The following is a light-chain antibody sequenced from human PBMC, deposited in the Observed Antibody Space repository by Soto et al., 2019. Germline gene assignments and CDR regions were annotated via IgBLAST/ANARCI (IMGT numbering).Light chain of an antibody. Sequence: MVLTQSPGTLSLSPGERATLSCGASQSVTNNFLAWYQQKPGQAPRLLIYGASSRATGVPDRFSGSGSGTDFTLTISTLEPGDFGLYYCQQYGTPLITFGPGTTVDIK. CDR1: QSVTNNF. V-gene: IGKV3-20*01. CDR2: GAS. J-gene: IGKJ3*01. CDR3: QQYGTPLIT.